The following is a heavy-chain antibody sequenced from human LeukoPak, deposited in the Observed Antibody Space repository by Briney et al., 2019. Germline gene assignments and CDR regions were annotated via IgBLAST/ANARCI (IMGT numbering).Heavy chain of an antibody. Sequence: SETLSLTCTVSGGSISSGSYYWSWIRQPAGKGLEWIGRIYTSGSTNYNPSLKSRVTISVDTSKNQFSLKLSSVTAADTAVYYCAGGEASSDAFDIWGQGTMVTVSS. D-gene: IGHD6-13*01. CDR3: AGGEASSDAFDI. V-gene: IGHV4-61*02. CDR2: IYTSGST. CDR1: GGSISSGSYY. J-gene: IGHJ3*02.